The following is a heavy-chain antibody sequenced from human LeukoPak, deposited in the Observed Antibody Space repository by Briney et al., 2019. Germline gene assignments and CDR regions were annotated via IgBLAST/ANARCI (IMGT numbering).Heavy chain of an antibody. V-gene: IGHV1-69*13. Sequence: ASVKVSCKASGGTFSSYAISWVRQAPGQGLEWMGGIIPIFGTANYAQKFQGRVTITAGESTSTAYMEQSSLRSEDTAVYYCARLTLKAILTGYHKDDAFDIWGQGTMVTVSS. CDR2: IIPIFGTA. D-gene: IGHD3-9*01. CDR3: ARLTLKAILTGYHKDDAFDI. J-gene: IGHJ3*02. CDR1: GGTFSSYA.